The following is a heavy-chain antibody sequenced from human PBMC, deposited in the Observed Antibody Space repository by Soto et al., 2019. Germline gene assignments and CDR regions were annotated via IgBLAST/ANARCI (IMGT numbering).Heavy chain of an antibody. J-gene: IGHJ6*02. CDR2: IYYSGST. CDR1: GGSVSSGSYY. V-gene: IGHV4-61*01. Sequence: QVQLQESGPGLVKPSETLSLTCTVSGGSVSSGSYYWSWIRQPPGKGLEWIGYIYYSGSTNYNPSLKSRVTISVDTSKNQFSLKLSSVTAADTAVYYCARDVVDPYGMDVWGQGTTVTGSS. CDR3: ARDVVDPYGMDV. D-gene: IGHD2-15*01.